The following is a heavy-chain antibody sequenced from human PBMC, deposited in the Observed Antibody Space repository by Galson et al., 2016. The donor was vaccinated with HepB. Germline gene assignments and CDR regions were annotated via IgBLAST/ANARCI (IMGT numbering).Heavy chain of an antibody. CDR1: GFTFGKYG. V-gene: IGHV3-23*01. J-gene: IGHJ4*02. CDR3: AIDPSNWNDLLFGN. CDR2: ICGRGGDM. Sequence: SLRLSCAASGFTFGKYGMTWFRQAPGKGLEWVSTICGRGGDMDYADSVKGRFTISRDDSKNTLYLQMNSLRVEDTAIYYCAIDPSNWNDLLFGNWGQGTLVTVSA. D-gene: IGHD3/OR15-3a*01.